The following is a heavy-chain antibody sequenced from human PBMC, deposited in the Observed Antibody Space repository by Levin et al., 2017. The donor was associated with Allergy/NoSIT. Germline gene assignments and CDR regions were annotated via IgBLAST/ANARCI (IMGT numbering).Heavy chain of an antibody. CDR2: ISSDGSTT. Sequence: LSLPCAASGFTFRSYWMHWVRQAPGKGLVWVSRISSDGSTTNYADSVKGRFIISRDNAGNTLYLQMNSLRAEDTAVYYCARALIVGATSGGDYWGQGTLVTVSS. CDR3: ARALIVGATSGGDY. CDR1: GFTFRSYW. D-gene: IGHD1-26*01. V-gene: IGHV3-74*01. J-gene: IGHJ4*02.